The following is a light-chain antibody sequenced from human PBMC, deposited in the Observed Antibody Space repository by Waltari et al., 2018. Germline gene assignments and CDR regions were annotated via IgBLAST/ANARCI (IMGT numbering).Light chain of an antibody. J-gene: IGLJ3*02. CDR1: TSNIGLHS. CDR2: NNN. CDR3: GAWDGTLKTWL. Sequence: QYILTQAPSESGAPGQSITISCSGHTSNIGLHSVTWYQHFPGAAPKVLIYNNNERPSGISFRFSASKSGTSASLAISGLRSEDEADYYCGAWDGTLKTWLFGGGTKVTVL. V-gene: IGLV1-44*01.